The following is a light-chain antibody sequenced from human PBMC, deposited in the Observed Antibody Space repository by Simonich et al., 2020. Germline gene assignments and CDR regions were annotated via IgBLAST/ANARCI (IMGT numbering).Light chain of an antibody. V-gene: IGLV1-40*01. Sequence: QSVLTQPPSVSGAPGQRVTISCTGSSSNIGAVYDVHWYQQLPGTAPKLLIYGNSNRPSGVPDRFSGSKSGTSASRTSSGLQAEDEADYYCSSYTSSSTWVFGGGTKLTVL. J-gene: IGLJ3*02. CDR3: SSYTSSSTWV. CDR1: SSNIGAVYD. CDR2: GNS.